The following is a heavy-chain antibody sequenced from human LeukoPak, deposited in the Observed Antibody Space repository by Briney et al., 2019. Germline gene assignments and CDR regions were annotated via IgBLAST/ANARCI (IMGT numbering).Heavy chain of an antibody. CDR1: GYTFTSYY. CDR3: ARASGFGETIYYYYMDV. V-gene: IGHV1-46*01. CDR2: INPSGGST. Sequence: ASVKVSCKASGYTFTSYYTHWVRQAPGQGLEWMGIINPSGGSTSYAQKFQGRVTMTRDMSTSTVYMELSSLRSEDTAVYYCARASGFGETIYYYYMDVWGKGTTVTVSS. D-gene: IGHD3-10*01. J-gene: IGHJ6*03.